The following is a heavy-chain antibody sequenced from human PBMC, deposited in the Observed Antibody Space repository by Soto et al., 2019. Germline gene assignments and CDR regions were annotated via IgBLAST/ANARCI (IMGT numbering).Heavy chain of an antibody. CDR3: ARTPLL. D-gene: IGHD1-26*01. J-gene: IGHJ4*02. Sequence: SETLSLTCTVSGGSVSSGSCYWSWIRQPPGKGLEWIGYIYYSGSTNYNPSLKSRVTISVDTSKNQFSLKLSSVTAADTAVYYCARTPLLWGQETLVTVSS. CDR2: IYYSGST. V-gene: IGHV4-61*01. CDR1: GGSVSSGSCY.